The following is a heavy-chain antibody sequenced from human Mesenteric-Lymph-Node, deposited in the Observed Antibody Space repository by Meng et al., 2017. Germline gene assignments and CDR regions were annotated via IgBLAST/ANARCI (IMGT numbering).Heavy chain of an antibody. CDR2: IYWDDAK. Sequence: QILLKESGPTLVKPTQTLTLTCSFSGFLLTTSGVGVGWIRQPPGKALEWLAVIYWDDAKAYSPSLKSRLTITKDTSKHQVVLIMTNVDPVDTGTYYCAKDWSDTTFDYWGQGTLVTVSS. CDR1: GFLLTTSGVG. D-gene: IGHD3-9*01. J-gene: IGHJ4*02. CDR3: AKDWSDTTFDY. V-gene: IGHV2-5*02.